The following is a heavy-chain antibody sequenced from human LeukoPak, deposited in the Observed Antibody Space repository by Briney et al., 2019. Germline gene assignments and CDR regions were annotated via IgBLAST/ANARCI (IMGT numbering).Heavy chain of an antibody. J-gene: IGHJ5*02. Sequence: GGSLRLSCAASGFTFSGSAMHWVRQASGTGLEWVGPVGANGNSYATIYAASVKGRFTVSRDDSKNTAYLQMNSLKTEDTAVYYCTRSPGFAPWGQGTLVTVSS. CDR1: GFTFSGSA. CDR2: VGANGNSYAT. CDR3: TRSPGFAP. V-gene: IGHV3-73*01.